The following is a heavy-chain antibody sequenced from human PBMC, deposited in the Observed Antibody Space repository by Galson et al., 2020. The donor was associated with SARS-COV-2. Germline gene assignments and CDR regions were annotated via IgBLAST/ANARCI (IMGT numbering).Heavy chain of an antibody. D-gene: IGHD1-26*01. CDR3: ARGGQWELPYCFDF. Sequence: GESLKISCAASGFTFSSYVMHWVRQAPGKGPEWVAVISSDGSNRYYADSLKGRFTISRDNSKSTLYLQMNSLRPEDTALYYCARGGQWELPYCFDFWEQGTLDTVSS. CDR1: GFTFSSYV. J-gene: IGHJ4*02. CDR2: ISSDGSNR. V-gene: IGHV3-30*03.